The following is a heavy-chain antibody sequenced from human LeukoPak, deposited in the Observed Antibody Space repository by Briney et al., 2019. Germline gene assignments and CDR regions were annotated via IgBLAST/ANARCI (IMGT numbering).Heavy chain of an antibody. CDR1: GFTFSSYA. Sequence: HPGGSLRPSCAASGFTFSSYAMSWVRQAPGKGLEWVSAISGGGGSTYYADSVKGRFTISRDNSKNTLYLQMNSLRAEDTAVYYCAKPYDSSGYYLTDYWGQGTLVTVSS. CDR2: ISGGGGST. D-gene: IGHD3-22*01. J-gene: IGHJ4*02. V-gene: IGHV3-23*01. CDR3: AKPYDSSGYYLTDY.